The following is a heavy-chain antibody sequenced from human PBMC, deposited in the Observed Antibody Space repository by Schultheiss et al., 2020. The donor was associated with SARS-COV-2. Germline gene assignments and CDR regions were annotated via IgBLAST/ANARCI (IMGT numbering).Heavy chain of an antibody. CDR1: GYTFTSYG. J-gene: IGHJ6*02. Sequence: ASVKVSCKASGYTFTSYGISWVRQAPGQGLEWMGWISAYNGNTNYAQKFQGRVTITRDTSASTAYMELSSLRSEDTAVYYCARGWYCNDGNCPEIYGMDVWGQGTTVTVSS. CDR3: ARGWYCNDGNCPEIYGMDV. CDR2: ISAYNGNT. V-gene: IGHV1-18*01. D-gene: IGHD4-23*01.